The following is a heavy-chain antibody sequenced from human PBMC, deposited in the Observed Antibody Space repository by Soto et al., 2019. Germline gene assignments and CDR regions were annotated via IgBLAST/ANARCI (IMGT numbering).Heavy chain of an antibody. D-gene: IGHD2-21*02. Sequence: QVQLVQSGAEVKKPGSSVKVSCKASGGTFSSYTISWVRQAPGQGLEWMGRIIPILGIANYAQKFQGRVTITADKSTSTAYMELSSLRSEDTAVYYWARGGGVTAISYWGQGTLVTVSS. CDR3: ARGGGVTAISY. CDR1: GGTFSSYT. V-gene: IGHV1-69*02. CDR2: IIPILGIA. J-gene: IGHJ4*02.